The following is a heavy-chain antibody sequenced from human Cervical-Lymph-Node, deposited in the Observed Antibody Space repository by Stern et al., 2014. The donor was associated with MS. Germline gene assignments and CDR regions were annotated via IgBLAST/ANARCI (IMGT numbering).Heavy chain of an antibody. CDR2: IFPVVGTP. CDR1: GGTFSKFP. CDR3: ARSSETSDRWYSLGYDL. D-gene: IGHD6-13*01. Sequence: QVQLVQSGAEVTKPGSSVKVSCKASGGTFSKFPSSWVRQAPGQGLEWMGGIFPVVGTPTYAQEFRGRVTITADVSTSTVYMELSSLRSDDTAVYYCARSSETSDRWYSLGYDLWGQGTLVTVSS. V-gene: IGHV1-69*01. J-gene: IGHJ5*02.